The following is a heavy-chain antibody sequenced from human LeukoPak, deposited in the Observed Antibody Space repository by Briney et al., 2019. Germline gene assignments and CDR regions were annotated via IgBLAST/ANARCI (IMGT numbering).Heavy chain of an antibody. D-gene: IGHD6-13*01. Sequence: ASVTVSCKASGGTFSSYAISWVRQAPGQGLEWMGWINPNSGGTNYAQKFQGWVTMTRDTSISTAYMELSRLRSDDTAVYYCARDSSSFNGNWFDPWGQGTLVTVSS. J-gene: IGHJ5*02. CDR3: ARDSSSFNGNWFDP. CDR1: GGTFSSYA. CDR2: INPNSGGT. V-gene: IGHV1-2*04.